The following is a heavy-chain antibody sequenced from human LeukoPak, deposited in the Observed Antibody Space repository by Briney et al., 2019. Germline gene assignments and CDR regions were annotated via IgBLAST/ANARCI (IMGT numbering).Heavy chain of an antibody. CDR1: GFTFSSYA. V-gene: IGHV3-30-3*01. J-gene: IGHJ4*02. CDR2: ISYDGSNK. Sequence: GGSLRLSCAASGFTFSSYAMHWVRQAPGKGLEWVAVISYDGSNKYYADSVKGRFTISRDNSKNTLYLQMNSLRAEDTAVYYCARVRMGSGSYFSAFDYWGQGTLVTVSS. D-gene: IGHD3-10*01. CDR3: ARVRMGSGSYFSAFDY.